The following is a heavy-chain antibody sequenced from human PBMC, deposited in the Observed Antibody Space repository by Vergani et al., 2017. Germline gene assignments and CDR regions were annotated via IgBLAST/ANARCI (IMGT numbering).Heavy chain of an antibody. CDR3: TKGSRGYTGYFFDY. V-gene: IGHV3-23*01. D-gene: IGHD5-12*01. Sequence: EVQLLESGGDLVQPGGSLRLSCAASGFTFIIHAMSWVRQAPGKGLEWVSTLSASDRRTHYADSVKGRFTISRDNSKNTLHLQMNSLRADDTAVYYCTKGSRGYTGYFFDYWGQGTLATVSS. CDR1: GFTFIIHA. J-gene: IGHJ4*02. CDR2: LSASDRRT.